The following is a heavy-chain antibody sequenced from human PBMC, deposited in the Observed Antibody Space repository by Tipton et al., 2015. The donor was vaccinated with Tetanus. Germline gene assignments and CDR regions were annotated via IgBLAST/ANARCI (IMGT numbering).Heavy chain of an antibody. Sequence: TLSLTCSVSGGSIGGRSYYWSWIRQPPGEALEGVGSLYYSGGTFYHPSLQSRVTKYLDTSKNQFSPRLSSVTAADTAVYFCARHPPPYYYGSGSYLDYWGQGTPVTVSS. J-gene: IGHJ4*02. CDR1: GGSIGGRSYY. D-gene: IGHD3-10*01. CDR2: LYYSGGT. V-gene: IGHV4-39*01. CDR3: ARHPPPYYYGSGSYLDY.